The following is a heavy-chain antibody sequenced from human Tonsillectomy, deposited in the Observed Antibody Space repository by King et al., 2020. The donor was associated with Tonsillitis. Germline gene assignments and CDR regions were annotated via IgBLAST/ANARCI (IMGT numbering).Heavy chain of an antibody. J-gene: IGHJ6*03. Sequence: VQLVESGGDLVQPGGSLRLSCAAAGLSFSTCASTWLLQSPGEGLDWGGTITGSGDRTYFADAVNVRFTISRDNSKNTLYLQLHSLRADETAIFYCAKDLAFCRGGSCYLNYLYYMDVWGKGTTVTVSS. CDR2: ITGSGDRT. CDR1: GLSFSTCA. V-gene: IGHV3-23*04. CDR3: AKDLAFCRGGSCYLNYLYYMDV. D-gene: IGHD2-15*01.